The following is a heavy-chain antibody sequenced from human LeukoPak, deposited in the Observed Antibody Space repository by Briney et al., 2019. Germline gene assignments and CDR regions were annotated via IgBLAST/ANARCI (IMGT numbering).Heavy chain of an antibody. D-gene: IGHD6-19*01. CDR2: INNDGSST. J-gene: IGHJ4*02. V-gene: IGHV3-74*01. Sequence: PGGSLRLSCAASGFTFSSYWMHWVRQVPGKGLVWVSRINNDGSSTTYADSVKGRFTISRDNSKNTLYLQMNSLRAEDTAVYYCARDCFGYSSGWCVDYWGQGTLVTVSS. CDR1: GFTFSSYW. CDR3: ARDCFGYSSGWCVDY.